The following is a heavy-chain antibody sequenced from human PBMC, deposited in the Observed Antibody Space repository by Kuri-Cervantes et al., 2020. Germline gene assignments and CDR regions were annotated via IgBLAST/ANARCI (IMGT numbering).Heavy chain of an antibody. V-gene: IGHV3-23*01. CDR1: GFTFSSYH. J-gene: IGHJ1*01. CDR2: ISNSGGTT. CDR3: AKVGSSGWTEYFQH. D-gene: IGHD6-19*01. Sequence: GGSLRLSCAASGFTFSSYHMSWVRQAPGRGLEWVSLISNSGGTTYYAGSVKGRFTISRDNSKNTLYLQMNSLRAEDTAVYYCAKVGSSGWTEYFQHWGQGTLVPSPQ.